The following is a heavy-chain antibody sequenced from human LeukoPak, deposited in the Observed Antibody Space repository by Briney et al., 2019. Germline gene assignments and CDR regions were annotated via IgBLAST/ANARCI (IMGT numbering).Heavy chain of an antibody. CDR1: GDSFRSYY. CDR2: IYYSGST. D-gene: IGHD3-10*01. V-gene: IGHV4-59*01. CDR3: ARGGSYGSYFDY. Sequence: SETLSLTCTVSGDSFRSYYWSWIRQPPGKGLEWIGYIYYSGSTNYNPSLKSRVTISVDTSKNQFSLKLNSVTAADTAVYYCARGGSYGSYFDYWGQGTLVTVPS. J-gene: IGHJ4*02.